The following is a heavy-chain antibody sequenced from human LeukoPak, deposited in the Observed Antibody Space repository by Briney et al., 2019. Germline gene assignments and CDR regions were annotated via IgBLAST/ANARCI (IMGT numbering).Heavy chain of an antibody. CDR3: VVEAFGWFDP. CDR1: GYTFTSYD. D-gene: IGHD3-3*01. Sequence: ASVKVSCKASGYTFTSYDINWVRQATGQGREWMGWINPNSGNTGYAQKFQGRVTITRNTSISTAYMELSSLRSEDTAVYYCVVEAFGWFDPWGQGTLVTVSS. J-gene: IGHJ5*02. V-gene: IGHV1-8*03. CDR2: INPNSGNT.